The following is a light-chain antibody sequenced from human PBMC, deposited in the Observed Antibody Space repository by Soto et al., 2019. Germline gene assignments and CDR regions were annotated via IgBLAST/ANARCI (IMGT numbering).Light chain of an antibody. J-gene: IGKJ5*01. CDR1: QYINTY. Sequence: DIQMTQSPSSLSASVGDRVTISCRASQYINTYLNWYQQKGGKAPKLLIYAATNLQSGVPSRFSGSGSGTDFTLTISSLQPEDFATYYCQQSYSTPISFGQGTRLESK. CDR2: AAT. CDR3: QQSYSTPIS. V-gene: IGKV1-39*01.